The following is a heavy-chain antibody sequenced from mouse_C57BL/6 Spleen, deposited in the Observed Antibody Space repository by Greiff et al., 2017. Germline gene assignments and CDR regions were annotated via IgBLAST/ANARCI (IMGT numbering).Heavy chain of an antibody. CDR3: ARRYYDYAWYFEV. CDR1: GYAFTNYL. J-gene: IGHJ1*03. CDR2: INPGSGGT. V-gene: IGHV1-54*01. D-gene: IGHD2-4*01. Sequence: QVQLQQSGAELVRPGTSVKVSCKASGYAFTNYLIAWVKQRPGPGLEWIGVINPGSGGTNYNEKFKGKATLTADKSSRTAYMQLSSLTSEDSAVDFCARRYYDYAWYFEVWGTGTTVTGSS.